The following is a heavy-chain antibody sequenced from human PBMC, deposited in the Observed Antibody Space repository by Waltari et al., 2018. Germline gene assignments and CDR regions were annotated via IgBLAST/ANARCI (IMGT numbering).Heavy chain of an antibody. V-gene: IGHV3-7*01. Sequence: EVQMVESGGGLVQPGGSLRLSCAASGFTFSSYWMTWVRQATGKGLEWVANIKQDGSENYYVDSVKGRFTISRDDAKNSLYLQMNSLRNEDTAVYFCARVFVYGANSGKRPMDVWGKGTTVTVSS. CDR2: IKQDGSEN. CDR3: ARVFVYGANSGKRPMDV. J-gene: IGHJ6*03. CDR1: GFTFSSYW. D-gene: IGHD4-17*01.